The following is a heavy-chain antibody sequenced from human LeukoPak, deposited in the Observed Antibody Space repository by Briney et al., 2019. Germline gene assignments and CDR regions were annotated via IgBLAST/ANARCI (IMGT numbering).Heavy chain of an antibody. V-gene: IGHV1-18*01. J-gene: IGHJ3*02. D-gene: IGHD5-18*01. CDR1: GYTFTSYG. CDR2: MSAYNGKT. Sequence: ASVKVSCKASGYTFTSYGINWVRQAPGQGLEWMGWMSAYNGKTNYAHSLQGRVTVTADTSTSTAYMELRSLRSEDTAVYYCARGMGYSYGHPQGAFDIWGQGTMVTVSS. CDR3: ARGMGYSYGHPQGAFDI.